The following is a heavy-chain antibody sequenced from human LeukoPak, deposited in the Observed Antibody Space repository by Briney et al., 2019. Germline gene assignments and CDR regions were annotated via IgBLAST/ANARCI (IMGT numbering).Heavy chain of an antibody. CDR1: GFIFSDYW. Sequence: GGSLRLSCAASGFIFSDYWMYWVRHAPGGGVGRVSRINREGSSTTYADSVKGQFPVPRDNARNTLYLEMNRLTAEDTAIYYCARVGSNCGGDCYPYAFDVWGQGTVVTVSS. V-gene: IGHV3-74*01. J-gene: IGHJ3*01. D-gene: IGHD2-21*02. CDR3: ARVGSNCGGDCYPYAFDV. CDR2: INREGSST.